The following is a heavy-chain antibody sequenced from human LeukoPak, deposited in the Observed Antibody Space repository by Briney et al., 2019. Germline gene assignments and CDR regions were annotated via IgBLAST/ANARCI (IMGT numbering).Heavy chain of an antibody. Sequence: GESLKISCKGSGYSFTTYWIGWVRQMPGKGLEWMGIIFPGDSETTYSPSFQGQVTISADKYISTAYLQWRSLKASDTAMYYCATSESQTRFDYWGQGTLVTASS. D-gene: IGHD1/OR15-1a*01. V-gene: IGHV5-51*01. CDR3: ATSESQTRFDY. CDR1: GYSFTTYW. CDR2: IFPGDSET. J-gene: IGHJ4*02.